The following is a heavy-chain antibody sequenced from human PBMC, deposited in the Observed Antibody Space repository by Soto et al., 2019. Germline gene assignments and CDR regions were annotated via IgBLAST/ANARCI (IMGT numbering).Heavy chain of an antibody. CDR1: GGTFSSYA. V-gene: IGHV1-69*06. D-gene: IGHD6-19*01. J-gene: IGHJ2*01. Sequence: SVKVSCKASGGTFSSYAISWVRQAPGQGLEWMGGIIPIFGTANYAQKFQGRVTITADKSTSTAYMELSSLRSEDTAVYYCARDMSSCGWNHWYFDLWGRGTLVTGSS. CDR3: ARDMSSCGWNHWYFDL. CDR2: IIPIFGTA.